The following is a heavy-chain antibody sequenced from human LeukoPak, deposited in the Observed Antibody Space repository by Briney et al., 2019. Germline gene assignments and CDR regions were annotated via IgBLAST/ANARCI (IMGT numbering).Heavy chain of an antibody. J-gene: IGHJ4*02. CDR1: GGSFSGYY. CDR2: INHSGST. V-gene: IGHV4-34*01. Sequence: SETLSLTCAVYGGSFSGYYWSWIRQPPGKGLEWIGEINHSGSTNYNPSLKSRVTISVDTSKNQFSLKLSSVTAADTAVYYCARRPKGQQLVPHYFDYWGQGTLVTVSS. CDR3: ARRPKGQQLVPHYFDY. D-gene: IGHD6-13*01.